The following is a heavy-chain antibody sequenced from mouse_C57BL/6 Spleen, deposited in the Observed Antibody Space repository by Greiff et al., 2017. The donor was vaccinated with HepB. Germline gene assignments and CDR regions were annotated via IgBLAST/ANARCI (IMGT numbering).Heavy chain of an antibody. CDR2: ISSGGSYT. CDR3: ARGERDWFAY. Sequence: EVKLMESGGDLVKPGGSLKLSCAASGFTFSSYGMSWVRQTPDKRLEWVATISSGGSYTYYPDSVKGRFTISRDNAKNTLYLQMSSLKSEDTAMYYCARGERDWFAYWGQGTLVTVSA. CDR1: GFTFSSYG. J-gene: IGHJ3*01. V-gene: IGHV5-6*01.